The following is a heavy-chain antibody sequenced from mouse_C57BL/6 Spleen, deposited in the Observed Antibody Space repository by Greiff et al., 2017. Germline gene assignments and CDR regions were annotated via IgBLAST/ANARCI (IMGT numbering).Heavy chain of an antibody. Sequence: QVQLQQPGAELVKPGASVKMSCKASGYTFTSYWITWVKQRPGQGLEWIGDIYPGSGSTNYNEKFKSKATLTVDTSSSTASMQLSSLTSEDSAVYYCARQLRLRDAMDYWGQGTSVTVSS. CDR2: IYPGSGST. J-gene: IGHJ4*01. V-gene: IGHV1-55*01. D-gene: IGHD3-2*02. CDR1: GYTFTSYW. CDR3: ARQLRLRDAMDY.